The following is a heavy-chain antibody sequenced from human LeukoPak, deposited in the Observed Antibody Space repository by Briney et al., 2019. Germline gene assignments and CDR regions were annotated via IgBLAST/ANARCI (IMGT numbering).Heavy chain of an antibody. V-gene: IGHV3-11*04. Sequence: GGSLRLSCAASGCTFSDYNMRWIRQAPGKGLEWVSSISRSGSTKYYADSVKGRFTISRDNAKNSLYLQMNSLRAEDTAVYYCARDSPPDIWGQGTMVTVSS. CDR2: ISRSGSTK. CDR1: GCTFSDYN. J-gene: IGHJ3*02. CDR3: ARDSPPDI.